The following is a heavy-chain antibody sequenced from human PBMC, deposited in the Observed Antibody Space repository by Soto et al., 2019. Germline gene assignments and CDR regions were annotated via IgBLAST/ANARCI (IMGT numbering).Heavy chain of an antibody. D-gene: IGHD6-19*01. V-gene: IGHV4-34*01. CDR1: GGSFSGYY. CDR3: ARAPRKRGQSNWFDP. J-gene: IGHJ5*02. CDR2: INHSGST. Sequence: QVQLQQWGAGLLKPSETLSLTCAVYGGSFSGYYWSWIRQPPGKGLEWIGEINHSGSTNYNPSLKSRVPISVDTSKNQFSLKLSSVTAADTAVYYCARAPRKRGQSNWFDPWGQGTLVTVSS.